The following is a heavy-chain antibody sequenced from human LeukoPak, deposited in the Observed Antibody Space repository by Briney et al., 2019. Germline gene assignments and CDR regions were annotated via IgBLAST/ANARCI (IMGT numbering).Heavy chain of an antibody. V-gene: IGHV4-4*07. D-gene: IGHD5-12*01. CDR1: GGSISSYY. Sequence: SETLSLTCTVSGGSISSYYWSWIRQPAGRGLEWIGRIYTSGSTNYNPSLKSRVTISVDTSKNQFSLKLSSVTAADTAVYYCAREHIVATVFDYWGQGTLVTVSS. CDR2: IYTSGST. CDR3: AREHIVATVFDY. J-gene: IGHJ4*02.